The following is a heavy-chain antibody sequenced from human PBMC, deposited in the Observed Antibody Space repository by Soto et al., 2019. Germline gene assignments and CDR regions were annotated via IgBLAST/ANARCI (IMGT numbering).Heavy chain of an antibody. CDR1: RGSINSYY. Sequence: PSETLSLTCLVSRGSINSYYWSWVRQPPGKGLEWIGYIYYTGSTNYNPSLKSRVTISVDTSKNQFSLKLSSVIAADTAVYYCAGLHYTYGYIDYWGQGTLVTV. CDR2: IYYTGST. J-gene: IGHJ4*02. V-gene: IGHV4-59*01. D-gene: IGHD5-18*01. CDR3: AGLHYTYGYIDY.